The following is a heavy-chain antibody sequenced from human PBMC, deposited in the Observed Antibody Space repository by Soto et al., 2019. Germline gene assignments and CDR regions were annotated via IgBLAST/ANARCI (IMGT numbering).Heavy chain of an antibody. V-gene: IGHV3-48*02. CDR1: GFSFSTYN. D-gene: IGHD2-15*01. J-gene: IGHJ5*01. CDR3: ARDRCYDGTCYSASDS. CDR2: ISTTSFTI. Sequence: RLSCAASGFSFSTYNMDWVRQAPGKWPEWIAYISTTSFTIYYADSVKGRFTISRDNDRNSLYLEMNSLRDEDTAVYYCARDRCYDGTCYSASDSWGQGTLVTVSS.